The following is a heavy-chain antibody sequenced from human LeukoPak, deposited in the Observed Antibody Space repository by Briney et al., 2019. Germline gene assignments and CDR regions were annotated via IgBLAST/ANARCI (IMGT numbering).Heavy chain of an antibody. D-gene: IGHD5-18*01. CDR2: IKQYESEQ. CDR3: ARGRGSYGLFYFDY. J-gene: IGHJ4*02. V-gene: IGHV3-7*04. Sequence: SLRLSCTASRFTFSTFWMTWVRQAPGKGREWVANIKQYESEQYKVHSVKGRFTISRDNAKNSLSLQMNSLRAEDTALYYCARGRGSYGLFYFDYWGQGSLVTVSS. CDR1: RFTFSTFW.